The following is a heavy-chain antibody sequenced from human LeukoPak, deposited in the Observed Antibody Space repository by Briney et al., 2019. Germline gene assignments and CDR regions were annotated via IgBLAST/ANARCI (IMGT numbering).Heavy chain of an antibody. CDR3: AKNYGYCTSGSCYVYFDF. CDR1: GFTFSSYA. CDR2: ISGSIGST. Sequence: GGSLRLSCAASGFTFSSYAMTWVRQAPGKGLEWVSVISGSIGSTYYADSVKGRFTISRDNSKNTLSLQMNSLRAEDTAVYYCAKNYGYCTSGSCYVYFDFWGQGTLVTVSS. D-gene: IGHD2-15*01. V-gene: IGHV3-23*01. J-gene: IGHJ4*02.